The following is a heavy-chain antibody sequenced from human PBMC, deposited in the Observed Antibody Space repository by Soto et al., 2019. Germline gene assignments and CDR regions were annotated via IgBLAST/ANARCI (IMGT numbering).Heavy chain of an antibody. D-gene: IGHD2-2*01. V-gene: IGHV3-72*01. Sequence: EERLVESGGGLVQPGGSLRLSCTVSGFMFSDHYIDWVRQAPGKGLAWVGRSSNEAFDYTTAYAASVNGRFTISRDESSQSVYLQMDSLRTEEAAVYYCARTVIDLTYAMDVWGQGTTVTVSS. CDR1: GFMFSDHY. CDR2: SSNEAFDYTT. CDR3: ARTVIDLTYAMDV. J-gene: IGHJ6*02.